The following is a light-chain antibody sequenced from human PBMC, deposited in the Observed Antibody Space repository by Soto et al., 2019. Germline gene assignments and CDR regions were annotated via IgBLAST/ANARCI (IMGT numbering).Light chain of an antibody. J-gene: IGLJ2*01. Sequence: QAVVTQEPSLTVSPGGTVTLTCGSSTGTVTSGHYPYWFQQKPGQAPRILIYDTSNKHAWPPARFAGSLLGGKAALTLSGSQPEDEDEDYCLLYYDGARVFGGGTKLTVL. V-gene: IGLV7-46*01. CDR2: DTS. CDR3: LLYYDGARV. CDR1: TGTVTSGHY.